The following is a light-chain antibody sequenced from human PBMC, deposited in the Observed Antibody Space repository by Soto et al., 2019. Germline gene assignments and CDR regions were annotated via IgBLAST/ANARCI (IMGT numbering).Light chain of an antibody. CDR2: DVS. CDR1: SSDVGGYNH. CDR3: CSYAGSYTWV. J-gene: IGLJ7*01. Sequence: SVLTQPRSVSGSPAQSVTISCTGTSSDVGGYNHVSWYQQHPGRAPKLMIYDVSKRPSGVPDRFSGSQSGNTASLTISGLQTEDEADYYCCSYAGSYTWVFGGGTQLTVL. V-gene: IGLV2-11*01.